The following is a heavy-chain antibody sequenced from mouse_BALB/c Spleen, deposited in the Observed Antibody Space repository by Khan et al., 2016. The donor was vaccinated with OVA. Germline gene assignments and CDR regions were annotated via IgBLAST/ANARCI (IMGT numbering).Heavy chain of an antibody. D-gene: IGHD2-4*01. CDR2: IWSGGSI. J-gene: IGHJ3*01. Sequence: QVQLQQSGPGLVQPSQSLSITCTVSGFSLTSYGVHWVRQSPGKGLEWLGVIWSGGSIDYSAAFISRLSISKANSKSQVFFKMNSLQANDTAIYYCARNYDYDEGLAYWGQGTLVTVSA. CDR1: GFSLTSYG. CDR3: ARNYDYDEGLAY. V-gene: IGHV2-2*02.